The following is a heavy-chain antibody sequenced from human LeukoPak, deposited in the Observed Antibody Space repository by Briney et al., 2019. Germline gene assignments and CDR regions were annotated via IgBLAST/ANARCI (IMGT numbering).Heavy chain of an antibody. CDR2: ISGSGGST. CDR3: AKDGLGSSWYLDY. Sequence: PGGSLRLSCAASGFTFSSYGMSWVRQAPGKGLEWVSAISGSGGSTYYADSVKGRFTISRDNSKNTLYLQMNSLRAEDTAVYYCAKDGLGSSWYLDYWGQGTLVTVSS. CDR1: GFTFSSYG. D-gene: IGHD6-13*01. V-gene: IGHV3-23*01. J-gene: IGHJ4*02.